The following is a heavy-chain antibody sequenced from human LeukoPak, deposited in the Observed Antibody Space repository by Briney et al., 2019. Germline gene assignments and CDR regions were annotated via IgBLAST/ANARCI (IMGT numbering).Heavy chain of an antibody. D-gene: IGHD2-2*01. CDR3: ARGRYSSRSGGYYFDI. V-gene: IGHV3-7*01. Sequence: GGSLRLSCVVSGVTLSSDWMSWVRQAPGKGLEWVANIKKDGIEKYYVESVKGRFTISRDNAKNSLYLQMNSLRAEDTAVYYCARGRYSSRSGGYYFDIWGQGTLVTVSS. CDR1: GVTLSSDW. J-gene: IGHJ4*02. CDR2: IKKDGIEK.